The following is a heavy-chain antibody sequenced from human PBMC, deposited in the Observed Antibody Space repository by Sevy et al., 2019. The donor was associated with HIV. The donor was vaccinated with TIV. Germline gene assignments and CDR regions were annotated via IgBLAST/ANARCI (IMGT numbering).Heavy chain of an antibody. Sequence: SETLSLTCTVSGGSISSGDYYWSWIRQPPVKGLEWIGYIYYSGSTYYNPSLKSRVTISVDTSKNQFSLKLSSVTAADTAVYYCARGPVSKPTNYWGQGTLVTVSS. D-gene: IGHD2-8*01. CDR1: GGSISSGDYY. V-gene: IGHV4-30-4*01. J-gene: IGHJ1*01. CDR2: IYYSGST. CDR3: ARGPVSKPTNY.